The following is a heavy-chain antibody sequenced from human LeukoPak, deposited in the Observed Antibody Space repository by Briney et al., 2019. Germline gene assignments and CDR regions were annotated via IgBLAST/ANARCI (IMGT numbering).Heavy chain of an antibody. J-gene: IGHJ3*02. V-gene: IGHV3-21*01. D-gene: IGHD6-19*01. CDR3: ARIAVAGTYAFDI. Sequence: PGGSLRLSCAASGFTFSSYSMNWVRQAPGKGLEWVSSISSSSSYIYYADSVKGRSTNSRDNAKHSLYMQMNSVRAEDTAVYFCARIAVAGTYAFDIWGQGTMVTVSS. CDR2: ISSSSSYI. CDR1: GFTFSSYS.